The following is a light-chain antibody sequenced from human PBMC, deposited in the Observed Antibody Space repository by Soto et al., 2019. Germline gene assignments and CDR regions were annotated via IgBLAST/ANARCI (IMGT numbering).Light chain of an antibody. J-gene: IGKJ1*01. Sequence: DIVLKRSRGTLSVSSGERATLSGRASQSVSSNLAWYQQKPGQAPRLLIYYTSNRATGIPARFSGSGSGTDFTLTINSLAPEDFAIYYCHQRQSWPRTFGQATTVDI. CDR1: QSVSSN. CDR2: YTS. V-gene: IGKV3-11*01. CDR3: HQRQSWPRT.